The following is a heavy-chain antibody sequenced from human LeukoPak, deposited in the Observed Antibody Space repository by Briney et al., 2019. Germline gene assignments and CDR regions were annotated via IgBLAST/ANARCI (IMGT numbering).Heavy chain of an antibody. J-gene: IGHJ4*02. CDR2: IYYNGNT. CDR3: ATIVGSTPDYFDN. V-gene: IGHV4-39*07. Sequence: PSETLSLTCTVSGGSISSSTYYWGWIRQPPGKELEWIGNIYYNGNTYYNPSLKSRVTISADTSKNQFSLKLSSVTAADTAVYYCATIVGSTPDYFDNWGQGTLVTVSS. CDR1: GGSISSSTYY. D-gene: IGHD1-26*01.